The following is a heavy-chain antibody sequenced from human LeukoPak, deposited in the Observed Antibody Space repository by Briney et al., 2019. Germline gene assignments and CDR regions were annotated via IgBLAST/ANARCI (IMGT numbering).Heavy chain of an antibody. V-gene: IGHV4-39*01. CDR2: IYYSGST. Sequence: SETLSLTCTVSGGSISSSSYYWGWIRQPPGKGLEWIGSIYYSGSTYYNPSLKSRVTISVDTSKNQFSLKLSSVTAADTAVYYCARLPSNSSPYYYGMDVWGQGTTATVSS. CDR1: GGSISSSSYY. J-gene: IGHJ6*02. D-gene: IGHD4-11*01. CDR3: ARLPSNSSPYYYGMDV.